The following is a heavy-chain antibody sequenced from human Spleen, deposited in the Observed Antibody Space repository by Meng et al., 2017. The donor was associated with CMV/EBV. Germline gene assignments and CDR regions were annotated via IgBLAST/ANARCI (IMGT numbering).Heavy chain of an antibody. V-gene: IGHV3-33*06. CDR3: AKDGGGSGHSPYDY. J-gene: IGHJ4*02. D-gene: IGHD4-23*01. CDR2: IWYDGSDK. Sequence: ASGFLFSSYGMHWVRQTPGKGLDWVAVIWYDGSDKYYADSVKGRFTISRDNSKKTLYLQMNKLRAEDTAVYYCAKDGGGSGHSPYDYWGQGTLVTVSS. CDR1: GFLFSSYG.